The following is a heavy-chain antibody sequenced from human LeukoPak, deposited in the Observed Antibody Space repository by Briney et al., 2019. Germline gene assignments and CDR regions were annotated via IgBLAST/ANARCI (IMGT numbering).Heavy chain of an antibody. V-gene: IGHV3-21*01. D-gene: IGHD3-16*01. J-gene: IGHJ6*02. CDR1: GFIFSNYI. Sequence: GGSLRLSCAASGFIFSNYIMNWVRQAPGKGLEWVSSITNSSRYTYYADSVKGRFAISRDNAKNSVYLQMNSLRAEDTAVYYCARFGVPYGIDVWGQGTTVTVSS. CDR3: ARFGVPYGIDV. CDR2: ITNSSRYT.